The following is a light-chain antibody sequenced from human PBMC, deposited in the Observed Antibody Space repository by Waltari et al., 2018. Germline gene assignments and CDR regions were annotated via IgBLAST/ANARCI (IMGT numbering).Light chain of an antibody. CDR3: QQYNNWPPYT. Sequence: EIVMTPSPATLSVSPGDSATLSCRASQSVSSNLAWYQQKPGQAPRLLIYGASTRATGIPARFSGSGSGTEFTLTISSMQSEDVAVYYCQQYNNWPPYTFGQGTKLEVK. J-gene: IGKJ2*01. V-gene: IGKV3-15*01. CDR2: GAS. CDR1: QSVSSN.